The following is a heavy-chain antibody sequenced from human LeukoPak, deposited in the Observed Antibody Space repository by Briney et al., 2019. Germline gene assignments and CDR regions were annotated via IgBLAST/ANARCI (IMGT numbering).Heavy chain of an antibody. Sequence: SQTLSLTCAISGDSVSINSAAWNWIRQSPSRGLEWLGRTYYRSKWYNDYAVSVKSLITINPDTSKNQFSLQLNSVTPEDTAVYYCARGLITIFGVVTGANWFDPWGQGTLVTVSS. D-gene: IGHD3-3*01. V-gene: IGHV6-1*01. CDR1: GDSVSINSAA. CDR3: ARGLITIFGVVTGANWFDP. CDR2: TYYRSKWYN. J-gene: IGHJ5*02.